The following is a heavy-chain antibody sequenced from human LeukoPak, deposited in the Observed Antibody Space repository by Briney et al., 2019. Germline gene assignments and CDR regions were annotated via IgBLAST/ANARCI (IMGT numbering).Heavy chain of an antibody. Sequence: SETLSLTCSVSGGPIISHYWSWIRQPPGKGLEWIGYIYYSGSTNYNPSLKSRVTISVDTSKNQFSLKVSSVTAADTAIYYCARVIVVPAADNWFDPWGQGTLVTVSS. CDR1: GGPIISHY. V-gene: IGHV4-59*11. CDR2: IYYSGST. CDR3: ARVIVVPAADNWFDP. J-gene: IGHJ5*02. D-gene: IGHD2-2*01.